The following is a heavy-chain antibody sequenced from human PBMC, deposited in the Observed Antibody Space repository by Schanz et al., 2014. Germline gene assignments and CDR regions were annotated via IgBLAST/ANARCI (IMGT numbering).Heavy chain of an antibody. D-gene: IGHD2-15*01. Sequence: QVHLVQSGAEVHKPGASLKISCKASGYTFTSDSMHWVRQAPGQGLEWMGWINPNTGGTNFAQKFQGWVTVTRDTSTSTVYLELSSLRSDDTAVYYCVKDDRGDVVVVAANYWGQGAQVIVSS. V-gene: IGHV1-2*04. CDR3: VKDDRGDVVVVAANY. CDR1: GYTFTSDS. CDR2: INPNTGGT. J-gene: IGHJ4*02.